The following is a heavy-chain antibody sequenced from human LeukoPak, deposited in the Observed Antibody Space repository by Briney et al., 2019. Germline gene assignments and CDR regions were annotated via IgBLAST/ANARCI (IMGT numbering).Heavy chain of an antibody. CDR3: ARDSEWLPYFDY. CDR1: GFTFSNYN. J-gene: IGHJ4*02. CDR2: FTSSGSTV. V-gene: IGHV3-48*04. D-gene: IGHD3-3*01. Sequence: PGGSLRLSCAASGFTFSNYNMNWVRQAPGKGLELVSYFTSSGSTVNYADSVKGRFTVSRDNAKNSLYLQMHHLRAEDTAVYYCARDSEWLPYFDYWGQGTLVTVSS.